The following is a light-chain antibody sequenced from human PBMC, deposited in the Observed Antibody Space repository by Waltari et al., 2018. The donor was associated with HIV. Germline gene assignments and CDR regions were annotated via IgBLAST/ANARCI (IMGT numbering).Light chain of an antibody. Sequence: DIVMTQSPDPLAVSLGERATIHCKSSQSILNTCNKQNYVAWYQQGPGQPPKLLIYWASTRESGVADRFRGSASGTDFTLTISSLQAEDDAVYYCQQYYNGPWTFGQGTKVEIK. J-gene: IGKJ1*01. CDR3: QQYYNGPWT. CDR1: QSILNTCNKQNY. CDR2: WAS. V-gene: IGKV4-1*01.